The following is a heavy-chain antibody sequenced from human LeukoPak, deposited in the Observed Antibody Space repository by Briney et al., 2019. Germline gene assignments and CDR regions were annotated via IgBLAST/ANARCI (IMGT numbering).Heavy chain of an antibody. CDR2: IKQDGSEK. V-gene: IGHV3-7*01. CDR1: GFTFSSYW. CDR3: AGDRGRDYFDY. Sequence: QPGGSLRLSCAASGFTFSSYWMTWVRQAPGKGLEWVANIKQDGSEKYYVDSVKGRFTISRDNAKNSLYLQMNSLRAEDTAVYYCAGDRGRDYFDYWGQGTLVTVSS. D-gene: IGHD3-10*01. J-gene: IGHJ4*02.